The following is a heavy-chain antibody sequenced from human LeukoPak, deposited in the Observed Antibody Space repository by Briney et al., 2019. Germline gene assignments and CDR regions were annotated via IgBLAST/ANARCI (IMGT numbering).Heavy chain of an antibody. CDR3: AREAGYFGSGSYIDY. CDR1: GFTFSNYS. D-gene: IGHD3-10*01. Sequence: PGGSLRLSCAASGFTFSNYSMNWVRQAPGKGLEWVAVISYDGSDKYYADYVKGRFTISRDNSKNTLYLQMNALRLEDTSVYYCAREAGYFGSGSYIDYWGQGTLVTVSA. CDR2: ISYDGSDK. J-gene: IGHJ4*02. V-gene: IGHV3-30*19.